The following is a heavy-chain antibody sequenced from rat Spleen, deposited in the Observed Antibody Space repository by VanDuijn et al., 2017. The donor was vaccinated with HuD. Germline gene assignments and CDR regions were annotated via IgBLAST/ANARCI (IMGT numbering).Heavy chain of an antibody. J-gene: IGHJ2*01. Sequence: QVQLKESGPGLVQPSQTLSLTCTVSGFSLTSNTVQWVRQPPGKGLEWMGGIWGDGSTEYNSALKSRLSINRDTSRSQVFLKINSLQSDDTASYFCTRDFGDYWGQGVMVTVSS. CDR1: GFSLTSNT. CDR3: TRDFGDY. CDR2: IWGDGST. D-gene: IGHD4-3*01. V-gene: IGHV2-1*01.